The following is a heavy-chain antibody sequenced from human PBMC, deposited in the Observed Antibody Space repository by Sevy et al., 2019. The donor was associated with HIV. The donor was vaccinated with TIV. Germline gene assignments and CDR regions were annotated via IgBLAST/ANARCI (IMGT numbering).Heavy chain of an antibody. CDR3: ARDLGMCSSTSCYIYYYYGMDV. CDR2: ISAYNGNT. D-gene: IGHD2-2*02. CDR1: GYTFTSYG. J-gene: IGHJ6*02. V-gene: IGHV1-18*01. Sequence: ASVKVSCKASGYTFTSYGISWVRQAPGQGLEWMGWISAYNGNTNYAQKLQGRVTMTTDTSTSTAYMELRGLRSDDTAVYYCARDLGMCSSTSCYIYYYYGMDVWGQGTTVTVSS.